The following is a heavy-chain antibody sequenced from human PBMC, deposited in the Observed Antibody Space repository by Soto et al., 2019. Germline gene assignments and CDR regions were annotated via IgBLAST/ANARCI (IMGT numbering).Heavy chain of an antibody. V-gene: IGHV3-30-3*01. CDR1: GFAFSSYA. J-gene: IGHJ4*02. Sequence: QVQLVESGGDVVQPGRSLRLSCAASGFAFSSYAMHWVRQAPGKGLEWVAVISYNGDTTYYAESVKGRFTISRDNSKNTRYLQMNSLRAEDTAVYYCARDQIPGPPAYCDYWGQGTLVTVSS. CDR2: ISYNGDTT. CDR3: ARDQIPGPPAYCDY.